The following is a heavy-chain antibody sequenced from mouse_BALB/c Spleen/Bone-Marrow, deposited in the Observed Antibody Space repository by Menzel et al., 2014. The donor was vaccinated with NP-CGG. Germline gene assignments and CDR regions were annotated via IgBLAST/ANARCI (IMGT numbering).Heavy chain of an antibody. CDR2: ISYSGST. Sequence: EVKLMESGPGLVNPSQSLSLTCTVTGYSITSDYAWNWIRQFPGNKLTWMGYISYSGSTSYNPSLKSRISITRDTSKDQFFLQLNSVTTEDTATYYCASLSDWGNYASAIDYFGQGTSATVSS. CDR3: ASLSDWGNYASAIDY. CDR1: GYSITSDYA. D-gene: IGHD2-1*01. J-gene: IGHJ4*01. V-gene: IGHV3-2*02.